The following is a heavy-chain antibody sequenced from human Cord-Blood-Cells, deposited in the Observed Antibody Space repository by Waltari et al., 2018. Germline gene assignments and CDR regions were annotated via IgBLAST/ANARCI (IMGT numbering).Heavy chain of an antibody. CDR1: GYTFTSYY. CDR3: ARDRGPNDAFDI. CDR2: INPSGGST. J-gene: IGHJ3*02. Sequence: QVQLVQSGAEVKKPGASVKVSCKASGYTFTSYYMHWVRQAPGQGLEWMGIINPSGGSTSYAQKFQGRVTMTRDTATSTVYMELSSLRSEDTAVYYCARDRGPNDAFDIWGQGTMVTVSS. D-gene: IGHD3-10*01. V-gene: IGHV1-46*01.